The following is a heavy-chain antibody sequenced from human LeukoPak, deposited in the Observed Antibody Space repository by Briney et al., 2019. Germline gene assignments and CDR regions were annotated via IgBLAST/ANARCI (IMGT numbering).Heavy chain of an antibody. J-gene: IGHJ6*03. CDR3: AGGGFGEAYYYYYYMDV. CDR1: RFTFSSYA. Sequence: GGSLRLSCAASRFTFSSYAMSWVRQAPGKGLEWVSAISGSGGSTYYADSVKGRFTISRDNSKNTLYLQMNSLRAEDTAVYYWAGGGFGEAYYYYYYMDVWGKGTTVTVSS. CDR2: ISGSGGST. D-gene: IGHD3-10*01. V-gene: IGHV3-23*01.